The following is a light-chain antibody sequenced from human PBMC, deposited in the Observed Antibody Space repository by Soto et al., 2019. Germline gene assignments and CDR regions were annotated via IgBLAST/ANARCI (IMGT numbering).Light chain of an antibody. CDR3: QQYENFPLT. CDR2: TAS. J-gene: IGKJ4*01. CDR1: QSISTW. Sequence: DIQMTQSPSTLPASVGDRFTITRRASQSISTWLAWYQQQPGKVPKLLIYTASTLQSGVPSRFSGSGSGTDFTFTISSLQPGDIATYYCQQYENFPLTFGGGTTVDIK. V-gene: IGKV1-5*03.